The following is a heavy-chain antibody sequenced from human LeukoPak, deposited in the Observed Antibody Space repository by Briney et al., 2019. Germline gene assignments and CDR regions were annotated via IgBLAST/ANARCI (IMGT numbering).Heavy chain of an antibody. J-gene: IGHJ3*02. V-gene: IGHV4-61*02. Sequence: PSETLSLTCTVSGGSISSGSYYWSWIRQPAGKGLEWIGRIYTSGSTNYNPSLKSRVTISVDTSKNQFSLKLSSVTAADTAVYYCARGRYVDPAAFDIWGQGTMVTVSS. CDR2: IYTSGST. CDR1: GGSISSGSYY. D-gene: IGHD3-16*01. CDR3: ARGRYVDPAAFDI.